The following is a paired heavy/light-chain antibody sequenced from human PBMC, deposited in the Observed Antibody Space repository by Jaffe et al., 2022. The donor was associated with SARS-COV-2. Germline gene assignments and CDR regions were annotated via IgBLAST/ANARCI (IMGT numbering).Heavy chain of an antibody. CDR2: ITSGGGST. CDR3: ATPGWWFPDY. D-gene: IGHD2-8*02. CDR1: GITFSTYV. Sequence: EVQLVESGGDLVQPGGALRLSCAASGITFSTYVMSWVRQAPGKGLEWVSSITSGGGSTWYADSVKGRFTISRDSSINTLYLQMNSLRAEDTAVYYCATPGWWFPDYWGQGTLVTVSS. J-gene: IGHJ4*02. V-gene: IGHV3-23*04.
Light chain of an antibody. V-gene: IGKV1-17*01. J-gene: IGKJ1*01. CDR2: AAS. Sequence: DIQMTQSPSSLSASVGDRVTITCRASQGIRNDLDWYQQKPGKAPKRLIYAASSLQSGVPSRFSGSGSGTEFTLTISSLQPEDFAAYYCLQHNNYPWTFGQGTKVGIK. CDR1: QGIRND. CDR3: LQHNNYPWT.